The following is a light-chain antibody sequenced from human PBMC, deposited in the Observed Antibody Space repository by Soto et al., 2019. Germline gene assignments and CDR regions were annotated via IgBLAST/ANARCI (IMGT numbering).Light chain of an antibody. CDR3: QQRSNWPPIT. J-gene: IGKJ5*01. CDR2: DAS. V-gene: IGKV3-11*01. Sequence: DIVLTPSPATLSVSPGERATLSCLASQSVSSYLAWYQQKPGQAPRLLIYDASNRATGITARFSGSGSGTDFTLTISSLEPEDFAVYYCQQRSNWPPITFGQGTRLEIK. CDR1: QSVSSY.